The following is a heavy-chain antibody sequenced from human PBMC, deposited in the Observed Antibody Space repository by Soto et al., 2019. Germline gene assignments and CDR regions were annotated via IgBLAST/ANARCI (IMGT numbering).Heavy chain of an antibody. Sequence: GASVKVSCKASGYTFTSYDINWVRQATGQGLEWMGWMNPNSGNTGYAQKFQGRVTMTRNTSISTAYIELSSMTSEDTAVYYCARERTRIGFDIWGQGTMVTVSS. V-gene: IGHV1-8*01. D-gene: IGHD2-15*01. CDR1: GYTFTSYD. CDR2: MNPNSGNT. CDR3: ARERTRIGFDI. J-gene: IGHJ3*02.